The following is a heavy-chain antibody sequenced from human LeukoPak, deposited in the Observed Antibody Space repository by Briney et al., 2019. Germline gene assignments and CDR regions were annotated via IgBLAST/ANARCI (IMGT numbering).Heavy chain of an antibody. CDR3: AKDRENVVVVAANTPPYFDY. J-gene: IGHJ4*02. Sequence: GGSLRLSCAASGFTFSSYAMSWVRQAPGKGLEWVSAISGSGGSTYYADSVKGRFTISRDNSKNTLYLQMNSLRAEDTAVYYCAKDRENVVVVAANTPPYFDYWGQGTLVTVSS. CDR1: GFTFSSYA. V-gene: IGHV3-23*01. CDR2: ISGSGGST. D-gene: IGHD2-15*01.